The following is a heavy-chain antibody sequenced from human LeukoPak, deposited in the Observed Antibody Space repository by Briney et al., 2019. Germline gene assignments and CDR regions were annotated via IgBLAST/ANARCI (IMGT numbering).Heavy chain of an antibody. J-gene: IGHJ3*02. CDR1: GFTFDEYA. CDR2: IYWNSGGK. CDR3: AKDTSGTYFWAFDI. Sequence: PGRSLRLSCAASGFTFDEYAIHWVRQAPGKGLEWVAGIYWNSGGKGYADSVKGRFTISRDNAKNSLYLQMNGLRAEDTALYYCAKDTSGTYFWAFDIWGQGTMVTVSS. D-gene: IGHD1-26*01. V-gene: IGHV3-9*01.